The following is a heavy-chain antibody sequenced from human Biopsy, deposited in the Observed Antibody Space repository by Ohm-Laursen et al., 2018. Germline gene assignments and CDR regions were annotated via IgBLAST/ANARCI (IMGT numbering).Heavy chain of an antibody. CDR2: ISSDGSSQ. CDR3: TRDTTYYAGTTYYDALDV. J-gene: IGHJ3*01. D-gene: IGHD2/OR15-2a*01. CDR1: GFTFSNYA. V-gene: IGHV3-30*03. Sequence: SLRLSCAASGFTFSNYAIHWVRQAPGRGLEWVALISSDGSSQYYADSVKGRFTISRDSSKNTLYLQMNSLRAGDTAVYYCTRDTTYYAGTTYYDALDVWGQGTTVTVSS.